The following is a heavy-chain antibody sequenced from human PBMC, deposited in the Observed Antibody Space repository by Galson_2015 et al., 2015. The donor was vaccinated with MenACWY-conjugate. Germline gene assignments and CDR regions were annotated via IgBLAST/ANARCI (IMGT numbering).Heavy chain of an antibody. V-gene: IGHV3-48*04. J-gene: IGHJ4*02. Sequence: RLSCAASGFSLSRYSMTWVRQAPGKGLEWISYITSSSSTIYYADSVKGRFTISRDNAKNSLYLQMNSLRAEDTAVYYCARVGYGESVTPDDYWGRGTLVTVSS. CDR3: ARVGYGESVTPDDY. D-gene: IGHD4-17*01. CDR1: GFSLSRYS. CDR2: ITSSSSTI.